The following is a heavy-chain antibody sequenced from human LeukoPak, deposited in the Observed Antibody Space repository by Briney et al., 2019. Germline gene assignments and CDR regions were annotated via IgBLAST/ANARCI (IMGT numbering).Heavy chain of an antibody. D-gene: IGHD3-10*01. Sequence: GESLKISCKGSGYSFTSYRIGWVRQMPGKGLEWMGIIYPGDSDTRYSPSFQGQVTISADKSISTAYLQWSSLKASDTAMYYCARHDMVRGHPNWFDPWGQGTLVTVSS. CDR2: IYPGDSDT. CDR3: ARHDMVRGHPNWFDP. J-gene: IGHJ5*02. CDR1: GYSFTSYR. V-gene: IGHV5-51*01.